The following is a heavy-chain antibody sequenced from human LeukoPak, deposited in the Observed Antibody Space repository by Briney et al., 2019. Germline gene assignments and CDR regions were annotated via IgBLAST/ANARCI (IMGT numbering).Heavy chain of an antibody. Sequence: GGSLRLSCAASGFTFSDYYMTWIRQAPGKGLEWVSYISSSSNNIRYANSVRGRFTISRDNAKNSVYLQMNSLRAEDTAIYYCARAAGWFDPWGQGTLVTVSS. CDR1: GFTFSDYY. V-gene: IGHV3-11*01. CDR3: ARAAGWFDP. CDR2: ISSSSNNI. J-gene: IGHJ5*02.